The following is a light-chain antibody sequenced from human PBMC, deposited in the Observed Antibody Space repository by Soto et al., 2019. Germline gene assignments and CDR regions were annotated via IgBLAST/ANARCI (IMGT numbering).Light chain of an antibody. CDR2: DAS. CDR3: QQHSNRPPIT. Sequence: EIVLTQSPATLSLSPGERATLSCRASQSISNYVAWYQQKHGQAPRLLIYDASDRATGIPGRFSGSGSGTTFTPTISSRVHQDVVVYYCQQHSNRPPITFGQGTRLEIK. CDR1: QSISNY. J-gene: IGKJ5*01. V-gene: IGKV3-11*01.